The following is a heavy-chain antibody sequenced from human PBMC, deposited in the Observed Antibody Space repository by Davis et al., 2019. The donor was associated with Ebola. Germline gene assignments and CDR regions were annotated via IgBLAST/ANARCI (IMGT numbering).Heavy chain of an antibody. CDR2: IIPILGIA. J-gene: IGHJ4*02. V-gene: IGHV1-18*01. CDR1: GYTFTSYG. CDR3: ARARDSGYDDEYFDY. D-gene: IGHD5-12*01. Sequence: ASVKVSCKASGYTFTSYGISWVRQAPGQGLEWMGRIIPILGIANYAQKLQGRVTMTTDTSTSTAYMELSSLRSEDTAVYYCARARDSGYDDEYFDYWGQGTLVTVSS.